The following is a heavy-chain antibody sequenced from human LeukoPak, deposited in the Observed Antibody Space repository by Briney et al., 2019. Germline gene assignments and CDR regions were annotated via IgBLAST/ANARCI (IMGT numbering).Heavy chain of an antibody. D-gene: IGHD6-19*01. CDR1: GYSFTSYW. J-gene: IGHJ3*02. CDR3: ARHNSSGWFDAFDI. CDR2: IDPSDSYT. V-gene: IGHV5-10-1*01. Sequence: GESLKISCKGSGYSFTSYWISWVRQMPGKGLEWMGRIDPSDSYTNYSPSFQGHVTISADKSISTAYPQWSSPKASDTAMYYCARHNSSGWFDAFDIWGQGTMVTVSS.